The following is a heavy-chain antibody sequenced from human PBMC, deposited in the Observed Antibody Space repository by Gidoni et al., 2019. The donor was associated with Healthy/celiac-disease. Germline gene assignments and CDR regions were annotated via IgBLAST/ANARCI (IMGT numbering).Heavy chain of an antibody. CDR3: AKDYSSSGFYYGMDV. CDR1: GFTFSSYA. Sequence: EVQLLESGGGLVQPGGSLRLSCAASGFTFSSYAMSWVCQAPGKGLEWVSAISGSGGSTYYADSVKGRFTISRDNSKNTLYLQMNSLRAEDTAVYYCAKDYSSSGFYYGMDVWGQGTTVTVSS. CDR2: ISGSGGST. D-gene: IGHD6-6*01. J-gene: IGHJ6*02. V-gene: IGHV3-23*01.